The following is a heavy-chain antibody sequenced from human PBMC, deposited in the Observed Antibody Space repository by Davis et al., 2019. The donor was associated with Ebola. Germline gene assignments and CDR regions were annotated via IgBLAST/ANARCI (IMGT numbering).Heavy chain of an antibody. V-gene: IGHV3-23*01. D-gene: IGHD6-19*01. CDR3: AKVRSVAGSDWYFDL. J-gene: IGHJ2*01. Sequence: GESLKISCAASGFTFSSYAMSWVRQAPGKGLEWVSAISGSGGSTYYADSVKGRFTISRDNSKNTLYLQMNSLRAEDTAVYYCAKVRSVAGSDWYFDLWGRGTLVTVSS. CDR2: ISGSGGST. CDR1: GFTFSSYA.